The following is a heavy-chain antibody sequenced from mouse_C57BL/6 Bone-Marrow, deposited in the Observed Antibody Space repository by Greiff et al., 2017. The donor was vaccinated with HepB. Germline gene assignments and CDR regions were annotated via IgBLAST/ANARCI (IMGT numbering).Heavy chain of an antibody. CDR3: ARHYYGSEYFDV. V-gene: IGHV5-12*01. CDR1: GFTFSDYY. Sequence: VESGGGLVQPGGSLKLSCAASGFTFSDYYMYWVRQTPEKRLEWVAYISNGGGSTYYPDTVKGRFTISRDNAKNTLYLQMSRLKSEDTAMYYCARHYYGSEYFDVWGTGTTVTVSS. D-gene: IGHD1-1*01. J-gene: IGHJ1*03. CDR2: ISNGGGST.